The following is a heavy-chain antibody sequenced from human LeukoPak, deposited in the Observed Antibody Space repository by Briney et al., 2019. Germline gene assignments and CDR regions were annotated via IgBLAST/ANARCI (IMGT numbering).Heavy chain of an antibody. CDR2: IYYSGST. Sequence: SETLSLTCTVSGGSISSYYWSWIRQPPGKGLEWIGYIYYSGSTNYNPSLKSRVTMSVDTSKNQFSLRLGSVTAADTAVYYCARGGSNFDYWGQGTLVTVSS. CDR3: ARGGSNFDY. J-gene: IGHJ4*02. CDR1: GGSISSYY. V-gene: IGHV4-59*12.